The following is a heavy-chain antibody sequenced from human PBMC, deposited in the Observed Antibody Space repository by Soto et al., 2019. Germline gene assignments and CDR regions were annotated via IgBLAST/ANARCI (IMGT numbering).Heavy chain of an antibody. J-gene: IGHJ5*02. CDR2: INPNSGGT. CDR1: GYTFTGYY. CDR3: ARDCPNYYGSGSKPYWFDP. V-gene: IGHV1-2*04. Sequence: ASVKVSCKASGYTFTGYYMHWVRQAPGQGLEWMGWINPNSGGTNYAQKFQGWVTMTRDTSMSTAYMELSRLRSEDTAVYYCARDCPNYYGSGSKPYWFDPWGQGTLVTVSS. D-gene: IGHD3-10*01.